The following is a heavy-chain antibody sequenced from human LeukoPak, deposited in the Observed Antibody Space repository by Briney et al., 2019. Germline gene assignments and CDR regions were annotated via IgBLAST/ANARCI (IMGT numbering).Heavy chain of an antibody. CDR1: GGSISNYY. CDR2: IYYSGST. V-gene: IGHV4-59*01. J-gene: IGHJ6*02. CDR3: ARVGGTNYYYYGMDV. Sequence: SETLPLTCTVSGGSISNYYWSWIRQPPGKGLEWIGYIYYSGSTNYNPSLKSRVTISVDTSKNQFSLKLSSVTAADTAVYYCARVGGTNYYYYGMDVWGQGTTVTVSS. D-gene: IGHD1-26*01.